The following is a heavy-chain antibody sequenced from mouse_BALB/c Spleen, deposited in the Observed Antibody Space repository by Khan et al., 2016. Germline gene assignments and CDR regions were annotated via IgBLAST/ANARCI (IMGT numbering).Heavy chain of an antibody. J-gene: IGHJ2*01. CDR3: AVIHYYGYFDY. CDR1: GYSITSDYV. V-gene: IGHV3-2*02. D-gene: IGHD1-2*01. CDR2: ISYSGST. Sequence: EVQLQESGPGLVKPSQSLSLTCTVTGYSITSDYVWNWIRQFPGDNLEWLGFISYSGSTISNPSLKSRISITRDTSKNQFFLQLNSVTTDDTATYYCAVIHYYGYFDYWGQGTTLTVSS.